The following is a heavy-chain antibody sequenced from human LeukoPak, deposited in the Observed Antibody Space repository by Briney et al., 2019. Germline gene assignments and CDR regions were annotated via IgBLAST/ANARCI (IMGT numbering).Heavy chain of an antibody. Sequence: PSETLSLTCTVSGGSISSSSYYWGWIRQPPGKGLEWIGSIYYSGSTYYNPALKSRFTISVDTSKTQFSLKLSSVTAADTAVYYCARQMITFGGVIVYYFDYWGQGTLVTVSS. CDR1: GGSISSSSYY. J-gene: IGHJ4*02. CDR3: ARQMITFGGVIVYYFDY. V-gene: IGHV4-39*01. CDR2: IYYSGST. D-gene: IGHD3-16*02.